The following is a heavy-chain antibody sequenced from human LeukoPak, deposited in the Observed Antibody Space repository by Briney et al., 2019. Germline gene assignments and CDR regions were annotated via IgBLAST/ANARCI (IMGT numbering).Heavy chain of an antibody. V-gene: IGHV3-48*04. CDR3: AKDGDTTH. CDR2: ISSSSSPI. J-gene: IGHJ4*02. D-gene: IGHD1-26*01. Sequence: PGGSLRLSCAASGFTFSSYSVNWVRQAPGKGLEWVSYISSSSSPIYYADSVKGRFTISRDNAKNSLYLQMNSLRAEDTAFYYCAKDGDTTHWGQGTLVTVSS. CDR1: GFTFSSYS.